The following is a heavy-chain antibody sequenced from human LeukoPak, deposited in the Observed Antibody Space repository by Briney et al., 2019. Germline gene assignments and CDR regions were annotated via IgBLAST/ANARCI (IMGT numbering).Heavy chain of an antibody. D-gene: IGHD2-2*01. Sequence: AGGSLRLSCAASGFTFSSYSMNWVRQAPGKGLEWVSSISSSSSYIYYADSVKGRFTISRDNAKNSLYLQMNSLRAEDTAVYYCARDRSGCSSTSCYGALGYWGQGTLVTVSS. J-gene: IGHJ4*02. CDR3: ARDRSGCSSTSCYGALGY. V-gene: IGHV3-21*01. CDR2: ISSSSSYI. CDR1: GFTFSSYS.